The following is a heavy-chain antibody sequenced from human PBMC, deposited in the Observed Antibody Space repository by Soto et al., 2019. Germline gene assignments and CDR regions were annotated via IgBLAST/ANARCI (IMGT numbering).Heavy chain of an antibody. D-gene: IGHD3-9*01. CDR1: GGTFSSYA. CDR2: IIPIFGTA. J-gene: IGHJ6*02. Sequence: ASVKVSCKASGGTFSSYAISWVRQAPGQGLEWMGGIIPIFGTANYAQKFQGRVTITADESTSTAYMELSSLRSEDTAVYYCARACDRYYDILTGYYLYYYYYGMDVWGQGTTVTVSS. V-gene: IGHV1-69*13. CDR3: ARACDRYYDILTGYYLYYYYYGMDV.